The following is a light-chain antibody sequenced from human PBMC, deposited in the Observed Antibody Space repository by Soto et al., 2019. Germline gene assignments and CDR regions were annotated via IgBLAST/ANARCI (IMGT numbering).Light chain of an antibody. Sequence: DIQMTQSPSTLSASVGDRVTITCRASQSISSWLAWYQQKPGKAPKLLIYDVSTLDSGVQSRFSGSASGTEFTLTIRSLESDDFATYYCQQYHRYSTFGQGTKVDIK. CDR3: QQYHRYST. CDR2: DVS. J-gene: IGKJ1*01. V-gene: IGKV1-5*01. CDR1: QSISSW.